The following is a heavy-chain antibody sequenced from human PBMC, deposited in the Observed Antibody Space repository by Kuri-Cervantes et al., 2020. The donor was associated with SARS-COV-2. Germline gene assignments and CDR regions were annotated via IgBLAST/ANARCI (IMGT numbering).Heavy chain of an antibody. D-gene: IGHD2-2*01. CDR2: IYTSGST. V-gene: IGHV4-4*07. CDR3: ARDGEGLGYCSSTSCSNYGMDV. CDR1: GGSFSGYY. Sequence: GSLRLSCAVYGGSFSGYYWSWIRQPAGKGLEWIGRIYTSGSTNYNPSLKSRVTMSVDTSKNQFSLKLSSVTAADTAVYYCARDGEGLGYCSSTSCSNYGMDVWGQGTTVTVSS. J-gene: IGHJ6*02.